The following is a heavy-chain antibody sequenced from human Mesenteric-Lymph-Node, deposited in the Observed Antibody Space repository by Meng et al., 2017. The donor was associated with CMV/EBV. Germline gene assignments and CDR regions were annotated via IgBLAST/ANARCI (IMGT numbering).Heavy chain of an antibody. CDR2: INHSGST. Sequence: SETLSLTCAVYGGSFSGYYWSWIRQPPGKGLEWIGEINHSGSTNYNPSLKSRVTISVDTSKKQFSLKLSSVTAADTAVYYCARARRRGVYYYYGMDVWGQGTTVTVSS. CDR3: ARARRRGVYYYYGMDV. J-gene: IGHJ6*02. D-gene: IGHD3-16*01. V-gene: IGHV4-34*01. CDR1: GGSFSGYY.